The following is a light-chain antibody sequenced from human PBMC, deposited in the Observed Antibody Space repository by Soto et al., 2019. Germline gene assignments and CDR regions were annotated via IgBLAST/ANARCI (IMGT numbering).Light chain of an antibody. Sequence: QSVLTQPPSLSGAPGQRVTISCTGSSSNIGAGFDVHWYQQLPGTAPKLLIYGNNNRPSGVPDRFSGSKSGTSASLAITGLQAEDEADYYRQSFDSGLTASYVFGTGTKVTVL. CDR1: SSNIGAGFD. CDR3: QSFDSGLTASYV. J-gene: IGLJ1*01. CDR2: GNN. V-gene: IGLV1-40*01.